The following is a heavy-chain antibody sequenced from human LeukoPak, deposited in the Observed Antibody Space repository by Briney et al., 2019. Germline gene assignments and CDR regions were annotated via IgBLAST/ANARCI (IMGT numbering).Heavy chain of an antibody. Sequence: GGSLRLSCAASGFTVSSNYMSWVRQAPGKGLEWVSVIYSGGSTYYADSVKGRFTISRDNSKNTLYLQMNSLRAEDTAVYYCARGAYYYDSSDYLLGYWGQGTLVTVSS. V-gene: IGHV3-53*01. D-gene: IGHD3-22*01. CDR2: IYSGGST. CDR1: GFTVSSNY. J-gene: IGHJ4*02. CDR3: ARGAYYYDSSDYLLGY.